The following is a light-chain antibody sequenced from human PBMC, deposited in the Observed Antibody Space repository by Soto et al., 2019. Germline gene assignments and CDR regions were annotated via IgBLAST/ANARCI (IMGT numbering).Light chain of an antibody. J-gene: IGKJ1*01. CDR2: GAS. V-gene: IGKV3-20*01. CDR3: QQYGSSPKT. CDR1: QSVSSSY. Sequence: EIVLTQSPGTLSLSPGERATLSCRASQSVSSSYLAWYQQKPGQAPSLLIYGASSRATGIPDRFSGSGSGTHFTLSISRLEPEDFAVYYCQQYGSSPKTFGQGTKVDIK.